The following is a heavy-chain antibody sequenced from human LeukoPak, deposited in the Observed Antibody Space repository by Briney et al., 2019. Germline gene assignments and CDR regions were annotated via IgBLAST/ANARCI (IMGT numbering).Heavy chain of an antibody. V-gene: IGHV1-2*02. CDR2: INPNSGGT. J-gene: IGHJ6*02. CDR3: AREGPVFRYFEPLDYYYGMDV. D-gene: IGHD3-9*01. Sequence: ASVKVSCKASGYTFTGYYMHWVRQAPGQGLEWMGWINPNSGGTNYAQKFQGRVTMTRDTSISTAYMELSRLRSDDTAVYYCAREGPVFRYFEPLDYYYGMDVWGQGTTVTVSS. CDR1: GYTFTGYY.